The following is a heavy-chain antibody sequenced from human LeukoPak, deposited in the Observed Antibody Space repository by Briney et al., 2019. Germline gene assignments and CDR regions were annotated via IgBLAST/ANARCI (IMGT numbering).Heavy chain of an antibody. Sequence: GASVKVSCKASGFTFTGYSIHWVRQAPGQGLEWMGWINPNSGVTNYAQKVQGRVTMTRDTSISTAYMELSRLRSDDTAVYYCARVGVEGASCYDYWGQGTLVTVSS. CDR3: ARVGVEGASCYDY. V-gene: IGHV1-2*02. D-gene: IGHD2-2*01. CDR1: GFTFTGYS. CDR2: INPNSGVT. J-gene: IGHJ4*02.